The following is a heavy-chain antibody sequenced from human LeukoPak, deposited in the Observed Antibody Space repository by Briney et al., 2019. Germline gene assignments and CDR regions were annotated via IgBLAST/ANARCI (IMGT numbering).Heavy chain of an antibody. CDR2: INPNSGGT. V-gene: IGHV1-2*02. CDR1: GYTFTGYY. D-gene: IGHD3-10*01. J-gene: IGHJ4*02. Sequence: ASVKVSFKASGYTFTGYYMHWVRQAPGQGLELMGWINPNSGGTNYAQKFQGRVTMTRDTSISTAYMDLSRLRSDDTAVYYCARSRTGSGFLFDYWGQGTLVTVSS. CDR3: ARSRTGSGFLFDY.